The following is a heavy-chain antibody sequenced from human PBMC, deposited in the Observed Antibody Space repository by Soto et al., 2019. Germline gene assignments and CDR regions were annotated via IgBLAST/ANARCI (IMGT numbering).Heavy chain of an antibody. J-gene: IGHJ6*02. CDR2: IIPIFGTA. D-gene: IGHD2-15*01. Sequence: SVKVYCKASGGTFSSYAISWVRQAPVQGLEWMGGIIPIFGTANYAQKFQGRVTITADKSTSTAYMELSSLRSEDTAVYHCARHRGSGGPYYYYGMDVWGQGTTVTVSS. V-gene: IGHV1-69*06. CDR3: ARHRGSGGPYYYYGMDV. CDR1: GGTFSSYA.